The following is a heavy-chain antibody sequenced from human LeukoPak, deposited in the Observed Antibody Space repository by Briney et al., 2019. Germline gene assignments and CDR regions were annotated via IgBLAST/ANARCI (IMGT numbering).Heavy chain of an antibody. D-gene: IGHD1-1*01. Sequence: GGSLRLSCAASGFTFNTYWMHWVHQAPGKGLVWVSRISTDGSTTHYADSVKGRFTISRDNAKNTLYLQMNSLRGEDTAVYYCAGGYATFDYWGQGALVTVSS. V-gene: IGHV3-74*01. CDR3: AGGYATFDY. CDR2: ISTDGSTT. CDR1: GFTFNTYW. J-gene: IGHJ4*02.